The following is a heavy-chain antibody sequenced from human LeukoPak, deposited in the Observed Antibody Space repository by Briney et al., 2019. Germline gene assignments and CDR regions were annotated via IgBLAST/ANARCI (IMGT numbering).Heavy chain of an antibody. Sequence: ASVNVSCKASGYTFTRYYMHWVRQAPGQGLEWRGILNPSSGSTAYAQKFQGRVTMTRDTSTSTVYMELSSLRSEDTAVYYCARDEATGWFDPWGQGTLVIVFS. D-gene: IGHD5-24*01. CDR2: LNPSSGST. CDR1: GYTFTRYY. J-gene: IGHJ5*02. CDR3: ARDEATGWFDP. V-gene: IGHV1-46*01.